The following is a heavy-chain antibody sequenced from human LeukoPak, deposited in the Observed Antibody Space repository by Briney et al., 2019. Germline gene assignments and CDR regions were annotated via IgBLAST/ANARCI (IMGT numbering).Heavy chain of an antibody. J-gene: IGHJ6*03. CDR1: GGSISSDY. V-gene: IGHV4-59*08. CDR2: VYYSGST. D-gene: IGHD3-9*01. Sequence: MSSETLSLTCTVSGGSISSDYWSWIRQPPGKGLEWIGYVYYSGSTNYNPSLKSRVTISVDTSKNQFSLKLSSVTAADTAVYYCARGSAYYDILISYMDVWGKGTTVTISS. CDR3: ARGSAYYDILISYMDV.